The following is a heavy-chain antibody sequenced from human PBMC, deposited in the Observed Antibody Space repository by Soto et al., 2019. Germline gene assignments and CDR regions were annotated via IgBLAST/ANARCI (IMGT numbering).Heavy chain of an antibody. D-gene: IGHD5-18*01. CDR2: IYYSGST. J-gene: IGHJ4*02. V-gene: IGHV4-59*08. Sequence: PSETLSLTCTVSGGSISSYYWSWIRQPPGKGLEWIGYIYYSGSTNYNPSLKSRVTISVDTSKNQFSLKLSSVTAVDTAVYYCASSDTAMVTSFDYWGQGTLVTVS. CDR1: GGSISSYY. CDR3: ASSDTAMVTSFDY.